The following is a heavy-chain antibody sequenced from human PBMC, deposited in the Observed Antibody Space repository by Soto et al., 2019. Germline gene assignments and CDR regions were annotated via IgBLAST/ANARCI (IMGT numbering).Heavy chain of an antibody. CDR2: INPDSGYT. CDR1: GYTFIKYE. D-gene: IGHD3-10*01. Sequence: QVQLVQSGAEVKKPGASVKVSCKASGYTFIKYEINWVRQVTGQGLAWMAWINPDSGYTGYAQNYQGIVTISRDTSIRTVLMELSTLRPEYTATYYCARGGRRPLSVGELSDNFWGQGTLITVPS. V-gene: IGHV1-8*01. J-gene: IGHJ4*02. CDR3: ARGGRRPLSVGELSDNF.